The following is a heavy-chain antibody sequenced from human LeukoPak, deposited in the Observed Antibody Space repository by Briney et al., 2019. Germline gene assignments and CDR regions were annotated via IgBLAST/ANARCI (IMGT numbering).Heavy chain of an antibody. Sequence: SETLSLTCTVSGDSISTYYWSWIRQPPGKGLEWIAYIDYRGSTTYNPSLRSRVTISVDTSRNQFSLKLSSVTAADTAVYYCARSRSGYSYDHAAFEIWGQGTMVTVSS. CDR1: GDSISTYY. J-gene: IGHJ3*02. CDR2: IDYRGST. CDR3: ARSRSGYSYDHAAFEI. V-gene: IGHV4-59*01. D-gene: IGHD5-18*01.